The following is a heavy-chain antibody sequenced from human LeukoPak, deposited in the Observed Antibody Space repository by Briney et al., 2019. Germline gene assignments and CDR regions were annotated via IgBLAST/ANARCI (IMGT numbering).Heavy chain of an antibody. CDR1: GYTFAGYY. D-gene: IGHD5-12*01. CDR2: INPNSGGT. V-gene: IGHV1-2*02. J-gene: IGHJ5*02. Sequence: ASVKVSCKASGYTFAGYYMHWVRQAPGQGLEWMGWINPNSGGTNYAQKFQVRVTMTRDTSISTAYMELTRLTSDDTAVYYCARGATAQYFDPWGQGTLVTVSS. CDR3: ARGATAQYFDP.